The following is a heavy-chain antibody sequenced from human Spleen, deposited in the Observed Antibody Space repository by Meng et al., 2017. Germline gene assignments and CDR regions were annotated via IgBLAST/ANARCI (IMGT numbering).Heavy chain of an antibody. CDR1: DYTSASYG. CDR2: FVSNADT. J-gene: IGHJ4*02. D-gene: IGHD3-10*01. CDR3: ARGTPGRSYSDY. V-gene: IGHV1-18*01. Sequence: QAQLLQSGAEVKKPGASVRVSCKASDYTSASYGISWFRQAPGQGLEWMGWFVSNADTSPAQKFQGRVTMTRDTHTSTDFMELRSLRFDDTAVYYCARGTPGRSYSDYWGQGTLVTVSS.